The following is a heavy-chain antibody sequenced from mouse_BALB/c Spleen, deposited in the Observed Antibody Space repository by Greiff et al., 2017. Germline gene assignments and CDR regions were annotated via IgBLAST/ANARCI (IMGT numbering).Heavy chain of an antibody. J-gene: IGHJ2*01. CDR3: ARRTPYFDY. V-gene: IGHV5-9-3*01. D-gene: IGHD2-14*01. CDR2: ISSGGSYT. CDR1: GFTFSSYA. Sequence: EVNVVESGGGLVKPGGSLKLSCAASGFTFSSYAMSWVRQTPEKRLEWVATISSGGSYTYYPDSVKGRFTISRDNAKNTLYLQMSSLRSEDTAMYYCARRTPYFDYWGQGTTLTVSS.